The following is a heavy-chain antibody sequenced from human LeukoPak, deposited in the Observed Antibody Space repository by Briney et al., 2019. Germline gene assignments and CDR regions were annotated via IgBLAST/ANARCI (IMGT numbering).Heavy chain of an antibody. Sequence: GGSLRLSCAASGFTFSSYWMSWVRQAPGKGLEWVANIKQDGSEKYYVDSVKGRFTISRDNAKNSLYLQMNSLRAEDTAVYYCARDKVWMGPPKHYCSSTSCYSGRMAHDAFDIWGQGTMVTVSS. CDR3: ARDKVWMGPPKHYCSSTSCYSGRMAHDAFDI. J-gene: IGHJ3*02. CDR1: GFTFSSYW. CDR2: IKQDGSEK. V-gene: IGHV3-7*01. D-gene: IGHD2-2*02.